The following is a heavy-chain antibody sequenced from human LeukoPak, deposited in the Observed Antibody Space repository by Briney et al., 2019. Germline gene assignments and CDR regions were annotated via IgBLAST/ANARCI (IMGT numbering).Heavy chain of an antibody. CDR1: GFTFSSYS. J-gene: IGHJ6*03. CDR3: AREQGDFWSGYDYYYYMDV. D-gene: IGHD3-3*01. Sequence: GGSLRLSCAASGFTFSSYSMNWVRQAPGQGLEWVSYISSSSSTIYYADSVKGRFTISTDNAKNSLYLQMNSLRAEDTAVYYCAREQGDFWSGYDYYYYMDVWGKGTTVTVSS. CDR2: ISSSSSTI. V-gene: IGHV3-48*01.